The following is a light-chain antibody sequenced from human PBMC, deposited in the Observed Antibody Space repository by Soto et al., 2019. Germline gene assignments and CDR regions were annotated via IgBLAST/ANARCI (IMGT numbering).Light chain of an antibody. CDR3: QSFDSSLRGWV. V-gene: IGLV1-40*01. CDR1: SSNIGARYD. J-gene: IGLJ3*02. CDR2: DNN. Sequence: QSVLTQPPSVSGAPGQRVAISCTGSSSNIGARYDVHWYQQLPGTAPKLLIYDNNNPPSGVPDRFSGSKSGTSASLAISGLQAEDGADYYCQSFDSSLRGWVFGGGTKVTVL.